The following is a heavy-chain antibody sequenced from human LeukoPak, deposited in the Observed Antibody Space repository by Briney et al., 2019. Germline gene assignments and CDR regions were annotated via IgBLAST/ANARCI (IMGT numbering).Heavy chain of an antibody. V-gene: IGHV3-21*01. CDR3: ARDPYSGTYGDTYYYYMDV. Sequence: GGSLRLACAASEFSFSSYNMSWVRQTPEKGLEWVSSITSSSTYTFYADSVKGRFTISRDNARNSLYLQMNSLRAEDTAVYYCARDPYSGTYGDTYYYYMDVWGKGTTVTISS. D-gene: IGHD1-26*01. CDR1: EFSFSSYN. J-gene: IGHJ6*03. CDR2: ITSSSTYT.